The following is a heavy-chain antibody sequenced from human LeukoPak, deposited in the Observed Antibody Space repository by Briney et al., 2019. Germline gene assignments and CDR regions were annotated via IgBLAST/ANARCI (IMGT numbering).Heavy chain of an antibody. D-gene: IGHD3-3*01. J-gene: IGHJ5*02. CDR3: ATAPYYDFWSGYYS. CDR2: IIPIFGTA. V-gene: IGHV1-69*13. Sequence: RASVKVSCKASGGTFSSYAISWVRQAPGQGLEWMGGIIPIFGTANYAQKFQGRVTITADESTSTAYMELSSLRSEDTAVYYCATAPYYDFWSGYYSWGQGTLVTVSS. CDR1: GGTFSSYA.